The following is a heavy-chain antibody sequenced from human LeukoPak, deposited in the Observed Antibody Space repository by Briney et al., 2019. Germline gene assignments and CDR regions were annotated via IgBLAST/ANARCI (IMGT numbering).Heavy chain of an antibody. Sequence: PGGSLRLSCAASGFTFSSYAMSWVRQAPGKGLEWVSAISGIGGSTYYADSVKGRFTISRDNSKNTLYLQMNSLRAEDTAVYYCAKDSEYYYDSSARRGYFDYWGQGTLVTVSS. CDR3: AKDSEYYYDSSARRGYFDY. CDR1: GFTFSSYA. D-gene: IGHD3-22*01. J-gene: IGHJ4*02. CDR2: ISGIGGST. V-gene: IGHV3-23*01.